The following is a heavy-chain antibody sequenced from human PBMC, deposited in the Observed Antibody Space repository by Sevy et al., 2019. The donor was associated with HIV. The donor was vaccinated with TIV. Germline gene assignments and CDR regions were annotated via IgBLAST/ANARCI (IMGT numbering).Heavy chain of an antibody. J-gene: IGHJ6*02. D-gene: IGHD4-17*01. CDR1: GFAFSNYYA. Sequence: GGSLRLSCVASGFAFSNYYAMHWVRQAPGKGLEWVALISYDGSDKYYADSVKGRFTISRDNFKNTQFLQMNSLTTEGTAVYYCARPRANYVDHYFFSAMDVWGQGTTVTVSS. CDR2: ISYDGSDK. V-gene: IGHV3-30-3*01. CDR3: ARPRANYVDHYFFSAMDV.